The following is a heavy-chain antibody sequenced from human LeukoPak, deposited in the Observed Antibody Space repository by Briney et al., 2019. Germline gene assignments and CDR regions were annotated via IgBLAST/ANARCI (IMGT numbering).Heavy chain of an antibody. CDR1: GFTFCSYE. V-gene: IGHV3-48*03. CDR3: ARSPYSGSFFDY. CDR2: ISSSGSTI. Sequence: GGSLRLSCAASGFTFCSYEMNWVRQAPGKGLEWVSYISSSGSTIYYADSVKGRFTISRDNAKNTLYLQMNSLRAEDTAVYYCARSPYSGSFFDYWGQGTLVTVSS. J-gene: IGHJ4*02. D-gene: IGHD1-26*01.